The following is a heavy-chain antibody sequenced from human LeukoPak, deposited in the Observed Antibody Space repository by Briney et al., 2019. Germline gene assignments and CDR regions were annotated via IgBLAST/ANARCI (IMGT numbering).Heavy chain of an antibody. CDR1: GLTLSDWW. V-gene: IGHV3-74*01. J-gene: IGHJ4*02. CDR2: INSDGTDT. D-gene: IGHD3-10*01. Sequence: GGSLRLSCVASGLTLSDWWMTWVRQAPGKGLVWVSRINSDGTDTTYADSVKGRFTISRDNAKNTLYLQMNSLRPEDTAVYYCARLVPTLDYWGQGTLVTVSS. CDR3: ARLVPTLDY.